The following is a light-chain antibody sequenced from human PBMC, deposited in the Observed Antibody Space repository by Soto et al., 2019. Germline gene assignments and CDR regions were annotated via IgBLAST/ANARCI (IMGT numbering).Light chain of an antibody. J-gene: IGKJ4*01. CDR1: QGISNY. V-gene: IGKV1-27*01. CDR3: QKYDSAPLT. CDR2: AAS. Sequence: DIQMTQSPSSLSASVGDRVTITCRASQGISNYLAWYQQKPGKVPKLLIYAASTLQSGVPSRFSGSGSETDFTLPIASLQPEDVPSYYCQKYDSAPLTFGGGTKVEIK.